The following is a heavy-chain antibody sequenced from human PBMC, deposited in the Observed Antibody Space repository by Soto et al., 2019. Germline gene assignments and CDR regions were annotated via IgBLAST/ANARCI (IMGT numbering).Heavy chain of an antibody. V-gene: IGHV4-30-4*08. D-gene: IGHD3-16*01. CDR1: GDSISSGNKY. CDR2: VFSRGTT. Sequence: TLSLTCTVSGDSISSGNKYLSWTRQPPGKGLEWIGYVFSRGTTYYIPSLKGRVSISLDAAENHFSREFASVTDADSAVYYCARVPSPFDYCYAMDVWGQGTTVAVSS. CDR3: ARVPSPFDYCYAMDV. J-gene: IGHJ6*02.